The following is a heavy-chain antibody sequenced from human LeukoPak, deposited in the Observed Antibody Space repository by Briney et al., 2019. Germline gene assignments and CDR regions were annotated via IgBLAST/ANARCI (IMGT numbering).Heavy chain of an antibody. CDR3: ARGLMGLTGTTYYYYYMDV. CDR2: ITHSGST. D-gene: IGHD1-7*01. V-gene: IGHV4-34*01. J-gene: IGHJ6*03. Sequence: SETLSLTCAVYSGSFSGYYWSWLRQPPGKGLESIEEITHSGSTNYNPSLKSRVTISVDTSKTQFSLKLSSVTAADTAVYYCARGLMGLTGTTYYYYYMDVWAKGPRSPSP. CDR1: SGSFSGYY.